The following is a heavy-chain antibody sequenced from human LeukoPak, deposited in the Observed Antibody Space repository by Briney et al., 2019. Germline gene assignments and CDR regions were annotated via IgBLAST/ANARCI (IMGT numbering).Heavy chain of an antibody. CDR1: GGSISSGDYY. Sequence: PSETLSLTCTVSGGSISSGDYYWSWIPQPPGKGLEWIGYIYYSGSTYYNPSLKSRVTISVDTSKSQFSLKLSSVTAADTAVYYCARAMSGWNPRNDYFDYWGQGTLVTVSS. CDR2: IYYSGST. J-gene: IGHJ4*02. D-gene: IGHD1-1*01. V-gene: IGHV4-30-4*01. CDR3: ARAMSGWNPRNDYFDY.